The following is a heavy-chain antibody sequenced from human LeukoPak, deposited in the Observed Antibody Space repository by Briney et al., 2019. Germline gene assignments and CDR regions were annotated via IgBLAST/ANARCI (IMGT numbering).Heavy chain of an antibody. J-gene: IGHJ4*02. D-gene: IGHD2-21*01. CDR2: ISHTEGT. CDR1: GGSFSVYY. CDR3: ARIRCGHSGSVCYNH. Sequence: SETLSLTCAVYGGSFSVYYWSWIRQSPGKGLEWIGEISHTEGTRYNPSLESRVTMSVGTSENQLSLKLIFVTAADTAVYYCARIRCGHSGSVCYNHWGLGTLVTVSS. V-gene: IGHV4-34*01.